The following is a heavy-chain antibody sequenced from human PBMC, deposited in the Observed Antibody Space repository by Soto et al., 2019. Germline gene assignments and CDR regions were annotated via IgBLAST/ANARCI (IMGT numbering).Heavy chain of an antibody. V-gene: IGHV3-23*01. Sequence: GGSLRLSCAASGFTFSSYAMSWVRQAPGKGLEWVSAISGSGGSTYYADSVKGRFTISRDNSKNTLYLQMNSLRAEDTAVYYCAKAGAEWYDFWSGFCFDYWGQGTLVTVSS. CDR3: AKAGAEWYDFWSGFCFDY. D-gene: IGHD3-3*01. CDR2: ISGSGGST. CDR1: GFTFSSYA. J-gene: IGHJ4*02.